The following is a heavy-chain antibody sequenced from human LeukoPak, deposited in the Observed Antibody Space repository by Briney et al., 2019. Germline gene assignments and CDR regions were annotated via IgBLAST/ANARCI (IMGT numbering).Heavy chain of an antibody. CDR2: IYYSGST. J-gene: IGHJ3*02. V-gene: IGHV4-31*03. D-gene: IGHD3-22*01. Sequence: PSQTLSLTCTVSGGSISSDGYYWSWIRQHPGKGLEWIGYIYYSGSTYYNPSLKSRVTISVDTSKNQFPLKLSSVTAADTAVYYCARGMVTYYYDSSGSDIPPFAFDIWGQGTMVTVSS. CDR3: ARGMVTYYYDSSGSDIPPFAFDI. CDR1: GGSISSDGYY.